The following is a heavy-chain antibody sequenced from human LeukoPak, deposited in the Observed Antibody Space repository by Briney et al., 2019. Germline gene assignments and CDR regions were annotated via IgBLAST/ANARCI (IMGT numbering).Heavy chain of an antibody. CDR2: IYHDGST. V-gene: IGHV4-38-2*02. CDR1: GYSISSGAY. CDR3: VRDPPDY. J-gene: IGHJ4*02. Sequence: SETLSLTCAVSGYSISSGAYWGWLRQPPGKGLEWIGCIYHDGSTYYNPSPKSRVTISVDTSKNQFSLKLTSVTATDTAVYYCVRDPPDYWGQGTLVTVSS.